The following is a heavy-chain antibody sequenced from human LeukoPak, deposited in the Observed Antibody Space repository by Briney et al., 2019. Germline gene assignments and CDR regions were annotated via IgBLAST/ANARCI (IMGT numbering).Heavy chain of an antibody. CDR1: GFTFSSYA. V-gene: IGHV3-23*01. D-gene: IGHD3-3*01. J-gene: IGHJ4*02. CDR2: VTGSGVTT. Sequence: PGGSLRLSRAASGFTFSSYALSWVRQAPGKGLEWVSTVTGSGVTTYYEDSVKGRFTVSRDNSKNTLYLQMNSLRAEDTAIYFCAKEFSSDFWSGPIDQWGQGTLVTVSS. CDR3: AKEFSSDFWSGPIDQ.